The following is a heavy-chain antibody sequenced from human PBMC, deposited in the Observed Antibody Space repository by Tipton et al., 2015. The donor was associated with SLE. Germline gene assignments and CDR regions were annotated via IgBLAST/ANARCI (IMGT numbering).Heavy chain of an antibody. CDR1: GGSINNRNYY. Sequence: TLSLICTVSGGSINNRNYYWGWIRQPPGKGLEWIGSIFYSGSTHYNPSLKSRVTISVDTSKNQFSLNLSSVTAADTAVYYCARQRDGFRELLSADYWGQGTLVTVSS. V-gene: IGHV4-39*07. CDR2: IFYSGST. CDR3: ARQRDGFRELLSADY. J-gene: IGHJ4*02. D-gene: IGHD3-10*01.